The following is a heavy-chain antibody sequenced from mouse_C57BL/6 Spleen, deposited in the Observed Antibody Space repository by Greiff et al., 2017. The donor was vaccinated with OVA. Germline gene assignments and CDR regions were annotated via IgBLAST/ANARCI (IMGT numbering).Heavy chain of an antibody. Sequence: VQLPQSGPELVKPGASVKISCKASGYSFTCYYMPWVKQSSEKSPAWIGGVNPRTCGPSYNQKFKGKATLTVAKSSSTAYMQLKSLTSEDSAVYYCARRGFYYYGSSYVFFDYWGQGTTLTVSS. CDR2: VNPRTCGP. V-gene: IGHV1-43*01. J-gene: IGHJ2*01. CDR3: ARRGFYYYGSSYVFFDY. D-gene: IGHD1-1*01. CDR1: GYSFTCYY.